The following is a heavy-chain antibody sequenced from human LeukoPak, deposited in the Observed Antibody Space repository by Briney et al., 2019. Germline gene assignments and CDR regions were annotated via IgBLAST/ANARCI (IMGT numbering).Heavy chain of an antibody. CDR1: GGTFRRYA. J-gene: IGHJ4*02. D-gene: IGHD5-24*01. Sequence: SENVPCKASGGTFRRYAIIGVRQAPAQALEGMGRIIPILGIANYAQKFQGRVTITAEKSTSTAYMELSSLRSEDTAVYYCAGASKMATTDLDYWGQGTLVTVSS. CDR3: AGASKMATTDLDY. CDR2: IIPILGIA. V-gene: IGHV1-69*04.